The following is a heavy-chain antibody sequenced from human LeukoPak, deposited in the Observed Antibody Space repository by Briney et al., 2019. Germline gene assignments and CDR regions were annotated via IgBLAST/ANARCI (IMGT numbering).Heavy chain of an antibody. CDR2: INHSGST. D-gene: IGHD5-18*01. CDR3: ARGSRRGYSYEWNWFDP. CDR1: GGSISSSSYY. Sequence: RPSETLSLTCTVSGGSISSSSYYWSWIRQPPGKGLEWIGEINHSGSTNYNPSLKSRVTISVDTSKNQFSLKLSSVTAADTAVYYCARGSRRGYSYEWNWFDPWGQGTLVTVSS. V-gene: IGHV4-39*07. J-gene: IGHJ5*02.